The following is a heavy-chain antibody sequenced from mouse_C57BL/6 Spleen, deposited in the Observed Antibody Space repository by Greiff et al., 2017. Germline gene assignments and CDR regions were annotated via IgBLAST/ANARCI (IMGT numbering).Heavy chain of an antibody. CDR3: ARLEGGYFDV. CDR1: GFTFSSYT. J-gene: IGHJ1*03. CDR2: ISGGGGNT. V-gene: IGHV5-9*01. Sequence: EVQGVESGGGLVKPGGSLKLSCAASGFTFSSYTMSWVRQTPEKRLEWVATISGGGGNTYYPDSVKGRFTISRDNAKNTLYLQMSSLRSEDTALYYCARLEGGYFDVWGTGTTVTVSS.